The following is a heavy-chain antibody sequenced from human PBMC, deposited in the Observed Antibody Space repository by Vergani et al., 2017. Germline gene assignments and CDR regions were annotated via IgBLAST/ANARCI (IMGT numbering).Heavy chain of an antibody. Sequence: QVQLVQSGAEVKKPGASVKVSCKASGYTFTSYGISWVRQAPGQGLEWMGWISAYNGNTNYAQKLQGRVTMTTDTSTSTAYMELRSLRSDDTAVYYCACNIVVVPAANKYRLDYWGQGTLVTVSS. CDR1: GYTFTSYG. D-gene: IGHD2-2*01. J-gene: IGHJ4*02. CDR2: ISAYNGNT. V-gene: IGHV1-18*04. CDR3: ACNIVVVPAANKYRLDY.